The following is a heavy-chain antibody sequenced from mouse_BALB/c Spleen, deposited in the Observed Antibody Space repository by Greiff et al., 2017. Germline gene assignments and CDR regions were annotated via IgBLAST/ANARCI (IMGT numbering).Heavy chain of an antibody. D-gene: IGHD1-1*01. CDR2: INPYNDGT. CDR3: ARGAVVATYYFDY. V-gene: IGHV1-14*01. CDR1: GYTFTSYV. J-gene: IGHJ2*01. Sequence: VQLQQSGPELVKPGASVKMSCKASGYTFTSYVMHWVKQKPGQGLEWIGYINPYNDGTKYNEKFKGKATLTSDKSSSTAYMELSSLTSEDSAVYYCARGAVVATYYFDYWGQGTTLTVSS.